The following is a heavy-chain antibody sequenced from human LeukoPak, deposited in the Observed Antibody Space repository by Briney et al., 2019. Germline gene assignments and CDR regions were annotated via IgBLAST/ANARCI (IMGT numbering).Heavy chain of an antibody. Sequence: ASVKVSCKASGYTFTGYGISWVRQAPGQGLEWMGWISVYNGNTNYVQKFQGRVTMTTDTSRSTVYMELRSLKSDDTAVYYCARDRIYCSSTSCYLLYYYYGMDVWGQGTTVTVSS. CDR3: ARDRIYCSSTSCYLLYYYYGMDV. CDR2: ISVYNGNT. D-gene: IGHD2-2*01. J-gene: IGHJ6*02. CDR1: GYTFTGYG. V-gene: IGHV1-18*01.